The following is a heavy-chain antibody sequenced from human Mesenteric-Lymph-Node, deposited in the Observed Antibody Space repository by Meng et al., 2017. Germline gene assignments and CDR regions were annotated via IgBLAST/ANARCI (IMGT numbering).Heavy chain of an antibody. V-gene: IGHV1-2*02. CDR3: ARDGDIVVVPAASKFDY. CDR2: INPNSGGT. CDR1: GCTFTGYY. J-gene: IGHJ4*02. D-gene: IGHD2-2*01. Sequence: ASVKVSCKASGCTFTGYYMHWVRQAPGQGLEWMGWINPNSGGTNYAQKFQGRVTMTRDTSISTAYMELSRLRSDDTAVYYCARDGDIVVVPAASKFDYWGQGTLVTVSS.